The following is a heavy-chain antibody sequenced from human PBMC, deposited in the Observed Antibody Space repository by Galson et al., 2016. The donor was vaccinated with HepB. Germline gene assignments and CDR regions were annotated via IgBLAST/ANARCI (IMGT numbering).Heavy chain of an antibody. D-gene: IGHD5-18*01. CDR1: GFTFSSYS. J-gene: IGHJ4*02. V-gene: IGHV3-21*01. CDR2: ISSSSSYI. Sequence: SLRLSCAASGFTFSSYSMNWVRQAPGKGLEWVSSISSSSSYIYYADSVKGRFTISRDNAKNSLYLQMNSLRAENTAVYYCASGYSYGYFYYWGQGTLVTVSS. CDR3: ASGYSYGYFYY.